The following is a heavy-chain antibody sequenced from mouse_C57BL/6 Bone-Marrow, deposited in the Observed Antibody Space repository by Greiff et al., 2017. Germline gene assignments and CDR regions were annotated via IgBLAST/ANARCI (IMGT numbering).Heavy chain of an antibody. CDR2: LYPGSGST. J-gene: IGHJ4*01. D-gene: IGHD2-3*01. CDR1: GYTFTSYW. Sequence: QVQLQQPGAELVQPGASVKMSCTASGYTFTSYWITWVKQRPGQGLEWIGDLYPGSGSTNYNEKFKSKATLTVDTSSSTAYMPLSSLTSEESAFYYCASEGWLPYAMGYWGQGTSVTVSS. CDR3: ASEGWLPYAMGY. V-gene: IGHV1-55*01.